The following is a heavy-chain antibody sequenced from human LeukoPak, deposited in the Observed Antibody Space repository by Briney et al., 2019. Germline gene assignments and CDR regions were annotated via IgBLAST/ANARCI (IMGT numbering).Heavy chain of an antibody. CDR1: GYTFNNYA. CDR2: INPNSGGT. CDR3: AREKVRQSGMDV. D-gene: IGHD2-2*01. V-gene: IGHV1-2*06. J-gene: IGHJ6*02. Sequence: GASVKVSCKASGYTFNNYAMNWARQAPGQGLEWMGRINPNSGGTNYAQKFQGRVTMTRDTSISTAYMELSRLKSDDTAVYYCAREKVRQSGMDVWGQGTTVTVSS.